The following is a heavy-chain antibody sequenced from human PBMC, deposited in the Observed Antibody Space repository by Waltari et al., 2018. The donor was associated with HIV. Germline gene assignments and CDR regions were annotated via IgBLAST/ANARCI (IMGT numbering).Heavy chain of an antibody. Sequence: QVQLVQSGAEVKKPGASVKVSCKASGYTFTGYYMNWVRQAPGQGLEWMGRINPTMGGTNYSQKFQGRVTMTRDTSISTAYMELSRLRSDDTAVYYCARDVTMIVVVRVNWFDPWGQGTLVTVSS. J-gene: IGHJ5*02. V-gene: IGHV1-2*06. D-gene: IGHD3-22*01. CDR2: INPTMGGT. CDR1: GYTFTGYY. CDR3: ARDVTMIVVVRVNWFDP.